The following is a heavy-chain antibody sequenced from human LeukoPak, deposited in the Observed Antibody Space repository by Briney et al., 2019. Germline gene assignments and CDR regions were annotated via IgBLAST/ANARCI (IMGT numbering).Heavy chain of an antibody. J-gene: IGHJ4*02. CDR2: ISTYNGDT. Sequence: ASVKVSCKASGYTFTRWNFSWVRQAPGQGLEWMGWISTYNGDTKYAQKLQGRVTMTTDTSTSTAYMELRSLTSDDTAVYYCARVPGIAAAGFDYWGQGTLVTVFS. D-gene: IGHD6-13*01. CDR3: ARVPGIAAAGFDY. V-gene: IGHV1-18*01. CDR1: GYTFTRWN.